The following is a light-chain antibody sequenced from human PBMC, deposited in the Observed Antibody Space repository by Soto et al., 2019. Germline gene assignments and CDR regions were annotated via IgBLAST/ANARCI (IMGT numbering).Light chain of an antibody. J-gene: IGKJ4*01. CDR3: QQSYSTPPGLT. Sequence: DIQMTHSPSSLSASVGDRVTITCRASQSISSYLNWYQQKPGKAPKLLIYAASSLQSGVPSRFSGSGSGTDFTLTISSLQPEDFATYYCQQSYSTPPGLTFGGGTKVDIK. CDR2: AAS. V-gene: IGKV1-39*01. CDR1: QSISSY.